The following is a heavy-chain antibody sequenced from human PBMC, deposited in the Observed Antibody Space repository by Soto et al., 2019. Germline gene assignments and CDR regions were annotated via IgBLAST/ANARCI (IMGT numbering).Heavy chain of an antibody. D-gene: IGHD3-16*01. CDR3: ARPDEGSYSSNHHYYYALDV. J-gene: IGHJ6*02. CDR1: GGIFRRYA. Sequence: QVQLLQSGAEVKKSGSSVKVSCKVSGGIFRRYAISWVRQAPGQGLEWLGGIVPIFDITNCAQKFQGRVTITADESTSTAYMDLTSLRSEDTAVYYCARPDEGSYSSNHHYYYALDVWGQGTTVTVSS. CDR2: IVPIFDIT. V-gene: IGHV1-69*01.